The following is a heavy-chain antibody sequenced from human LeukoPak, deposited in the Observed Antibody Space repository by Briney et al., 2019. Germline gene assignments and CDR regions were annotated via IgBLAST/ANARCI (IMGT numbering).Heavy chain of an antibody. D-gene: IGHD3-3*01. CDR3: ARDRDTYDFWRGDTSGYFDY. J-gene: IGHJ4*02. V-gene: IGHV4-39*07. Sequence: SETLSLTCTVSGGSISSSSYYWGRIRQPPGKELEWIGSIYSGGSSYYNPSLKSRVTISVDTSKNQFSLKLSSVTAADTAVYYCARDRDTYDFWRGDTSGYFDYWGQGTLVTVSS. CDR2: IYSGGSS. CDR1: GGSISSSSYY.